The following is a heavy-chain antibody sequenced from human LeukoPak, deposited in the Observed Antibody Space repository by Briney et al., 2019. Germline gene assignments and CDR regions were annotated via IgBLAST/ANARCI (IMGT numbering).Heavy chain of an antibody. V-gene: IGHV3-9*01. D-gene: IGHD6-6*01. CDR3: AKARLSYYYYYYMDV. J-gene: IGHJ6*03. Sequence: GRSLRLSCAASGFTFDDYAMHWVRQAPGKGLEWVSGISWNSGSIGYADSVKGRFTISRDNAKNSLYLQMNSLRAEDTALYYCAKARLSYYYYYYMDVWGKGTTVTVSS. CDR1: GFTFDDYA. CDR2: ISWNSGSI.